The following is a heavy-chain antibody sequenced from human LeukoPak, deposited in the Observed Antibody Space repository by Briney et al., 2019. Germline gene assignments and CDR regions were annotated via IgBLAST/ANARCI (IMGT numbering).Heavy chain of an antibody. CDR1: GYSITSGYF. Sequence: SESLTLTCAVSGYSITSGYFWGWCRQPPGKRLELIGNVYHSGNTYYNPSLKSRITISVDTSTNQFSLKLNSVTAADTAIYDCARAGGSIGRSPPPESWGQGTVVTV. CDR2: VYHSGNT. D-gene: IGHD3-16*01. J-gene: IGHJ4*02. V-gene: IGHV4-38-2*01. CDR3: ARAGGSIGRSPPPES.